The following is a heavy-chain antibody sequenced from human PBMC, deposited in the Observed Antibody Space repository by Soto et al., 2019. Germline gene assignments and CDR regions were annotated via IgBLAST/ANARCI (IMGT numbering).Heavy chain of an antibody. Sequence: ASVKVSCKASGYTFTSYDINWVRQATGQGLEWMGGMNPNSGNTGYAQKFQGTVTMTRDTSISTAYMELSSLRSEDTAVYYCASVDPRDSYYDFWSGYYSGTDYWGQGTLVTVSS. J-gene: IGHJ4*02. CDR2: MNPNSGNT. D-gene: IGHD3-3*01. V-gene: IGHV1-8*01. CDR3: ASVDPRDSYYDFWSGYYSGTDY. CDR1: GYTFTSYD.